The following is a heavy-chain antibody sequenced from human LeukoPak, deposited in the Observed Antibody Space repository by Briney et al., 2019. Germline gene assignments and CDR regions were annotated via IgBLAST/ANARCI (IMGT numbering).Heavy chain of an antibody. CDR1: GFIFSDYY. V-gene: IGHV3-11*01. J-gene: IGHJ4*02. CDR2: ISSSGSTI. CDR3: AREAYDSSGYYRFKDY. D-gene: IGHD3-22*01. Sequence: GGSLRLSCAASGFIFSDYYMSWIRQAPGKGLEWVSYISSSGSTIYYADSVKGRFTISRDNAKNSLYLQMNSLRAEDTAVYYCAREAYDSSGYYRFKDYWGQGTLVTVSS.